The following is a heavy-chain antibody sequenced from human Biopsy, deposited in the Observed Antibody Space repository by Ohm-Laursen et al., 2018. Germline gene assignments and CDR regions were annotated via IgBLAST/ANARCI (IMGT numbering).Heavy chain of an antibody. CDR3: VREPKTGTAEAWYFDL. V-gene: IGHV4-31*03. Sequence: PRTLSLTCSISGASVKTSGYFWAWIRQRPGKGLEWIGYISYNERTHYNPSLTSRLAISFDTSNNRISLQLRSVSVADTAVYYCVREPKTGTAEAWYFDLWGRGSPVTVPS. J-gene: IGHJ2*01. CDR2: ISYNERT. CDR1: GASVKTSGYF. D-gene: IGHD3-9*01.